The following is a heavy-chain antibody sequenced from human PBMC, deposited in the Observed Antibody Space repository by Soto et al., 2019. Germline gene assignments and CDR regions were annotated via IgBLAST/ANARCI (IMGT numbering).Heavy chain of an antibody. J-gene: IGHJ4*02. CDR3: ARRDYYDSSGYPPFDY. CDR1: GGSVSSGSYY. V-gene: IGHV4-61*01. Sequence: SETLSLTCTVSGGSVSSGSYYWSWIRQPPGKGLEWIGYTYYSGSTNYNPSLKSRVTISVDTSKNQFSLKLSSVTAADTAVYYCARRDYYDSSGYPPFDYWGQGTLVTVSS. D-gene: IGHD3-22*01. CDR2: TYYSGST.